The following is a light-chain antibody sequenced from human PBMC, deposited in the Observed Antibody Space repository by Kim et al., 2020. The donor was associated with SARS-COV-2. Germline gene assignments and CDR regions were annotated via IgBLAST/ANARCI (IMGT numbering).Light chain of an antibody. J-gene: IGLJ2*01. CDR3: NSRDSNDYVV. V-gene: IGLV3-19*01. CDR2: GKN. CDR1: SLRSYY. Sequence: SSELTQDPAVSVALGQTVRITCQGDSLRSYYATWYQQKPGQAPIVVIYGKNNRPSGIPDRFSGSSSGNTASLTITGTQAGDEADYYCNSRDSNDYVVFGG.